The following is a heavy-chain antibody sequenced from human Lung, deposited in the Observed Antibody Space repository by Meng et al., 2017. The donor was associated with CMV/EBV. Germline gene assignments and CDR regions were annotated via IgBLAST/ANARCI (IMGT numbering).Heavy chain of an antibody. CDR3: ARGKQDAWELLAY. J-gene: IGHJ4*02. V-gene: IGHV4-4*02. Sequence: QVQLQESGPGLVQPSVTLSLTCGVSGVAISSNIRWTWVRQPPGKGLEWIGDIDDSGSTNYNPSLNSRISISLDKSKNHFSLKVNSVTAADTAVYYCARGKQDAWELLAYWGQGALVTVSS. D-gene: IGHD1-26*01. CDR1: GVAISSNIR. CDR2: IDDSGST.